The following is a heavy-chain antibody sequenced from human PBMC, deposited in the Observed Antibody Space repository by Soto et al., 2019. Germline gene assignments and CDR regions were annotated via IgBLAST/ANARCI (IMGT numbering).Heavy chain of an antibody. Sequence: EVQVLDSGGGLVQPGGSQRLSFETSGFTFSNYAMSWVRQAPGKGLEWVSTISATGSTLYADSVKGRFTISRDNSKNTVYLQMNFLRAEDTAVYYCANVSKKWAVAQRGYFDYWGQGTLVTVSS. J-gene: IGHJ4*02. D-gene: IGHD6-19*01. CDR1: GFTFSNYA. V-gene: IGHV3-23*01. CDR3: ANVSKKWAVAQRGYFDY. CDR2: ISATGST.